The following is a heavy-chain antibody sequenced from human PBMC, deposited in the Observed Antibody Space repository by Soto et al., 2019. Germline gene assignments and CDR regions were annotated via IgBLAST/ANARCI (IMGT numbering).Heavy chain of an antibody. D-gene: IGHD3-3*01. Sequence: KSSETLSLTCTVPGGSISSSSYYWGWIRQPPGKGLEWIGSIYYSGSTYYNPSLKSRVTISVDTSKNQFSLKLSSVTAADTAVYYCARRDYDFWSGEGYWGQGTLVTVSS. CDR3: ARRDYDFWSGEGY. J-gene: IGHJ4*02. CDR1: GGSISSSSYY. CDR2: IYYSGST. V-gene: IGHV4-39*01.